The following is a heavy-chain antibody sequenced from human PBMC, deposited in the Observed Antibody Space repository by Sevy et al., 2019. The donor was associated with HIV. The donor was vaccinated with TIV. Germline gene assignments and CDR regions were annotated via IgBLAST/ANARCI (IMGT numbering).Heavy chain of an antibody. V-gene: IGHV4-61*01. CDR1: GGSVSSGSYY. Sequence: SETLSLTCTVSGGSVSSGSYYWSWIRQPPGKGLEWIWYIYYSGSTNYNPSLKSRVTISVDTSKNQFSLKLSSVTAADTAVYYCAREVPLGAARRIDYWGQGTLVTVSS. CDR3: AREVPLGAARRIDY. J-gene: IGHJ4*02. CDR2: IYYSGST. D-gene: IGHD6-6*01.